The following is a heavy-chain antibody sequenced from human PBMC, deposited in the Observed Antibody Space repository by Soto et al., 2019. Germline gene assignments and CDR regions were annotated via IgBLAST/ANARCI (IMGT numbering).Heavy chain of an antibody. D-gene: IGHD6-19*01. CDR3: AREGEWLVLYYYYGMDV. Sequence: QVQLVQSGAEVKKPGASVKVSCKASGYTFTSYGISWVRQAPGQGLEWMGWISAYNGNTNYAQKLQGRVTMTTYTSTSTAYMELRSLRSDDTAVYYCAREGEWLVLYYYYGMDVWGQGTTVTVSS. J-gene: IGHJ6*02. CDR1: GYTFTSYG. CDR2: ISAYNGNT. V-gene: IGHV1-18*01.